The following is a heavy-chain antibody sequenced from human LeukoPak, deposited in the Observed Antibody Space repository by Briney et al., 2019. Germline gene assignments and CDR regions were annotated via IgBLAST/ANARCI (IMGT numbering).Heavy chain of an antibody. CDR1: GYSISSGYY. D-gene: IGHD5-12*01. Sequence: SETLSLTCTVSGYSISSGYYWGWIRQPPGKGLEWIGSIHHSGSTYYNPSLKSRVTISVDTSKNQFSLKLSSVTAADTAVYYCARSRGYGPSFDYWGQGTLVTVSS. V-gene: IGHV4-38-2*02. CDR2: IHHSGST. J-gene: IGHJ4*02. CDR3: ARSRGYGPSFDY.